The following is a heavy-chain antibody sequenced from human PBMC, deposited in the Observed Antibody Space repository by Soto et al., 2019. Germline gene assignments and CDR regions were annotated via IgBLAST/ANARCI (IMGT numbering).Heavy chain of an antibody. V-gene: IGHV4-4*07. J-gene: IGHJ6*02. D-gene: IGHD3-10*01. CDR2: IYTSGST. CDR1: GGSISNYY. CDR3: ACQSQSGPFYSYYGMDV. Sequence: PSETLSLTCTVSGGSISNYYWDWIRQPAGKGLEWIGRIYTSGSTNYNPSLKSRVTMSVDTSRNQFSLNLNSVTAADTAVYYCACQSQSGPFYSYYGMDVWGQGTKVTVSS.